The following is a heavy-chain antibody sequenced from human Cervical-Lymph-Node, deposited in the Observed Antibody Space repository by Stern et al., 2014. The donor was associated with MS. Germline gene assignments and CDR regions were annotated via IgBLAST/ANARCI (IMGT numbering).Heavy chain of an antibody. D-gene: IGHD3-3*01. V-gene: IGHV1-69*06. J-gene: IGHJ6*02. CDR1: GGTLSSLA. Sequence: QVQLVQSGAEVKKPGSSVKVSCKASGGTLSSLAISWVRQAPGQGLEWMGGIISTFNTAACAQKLHDRVTITADKSTNTVYMEVSSLRPEDTAVYYCAKDPPLGVLREGGYKYFDVDVWGQGTPVTVSS. CDR2: IISTFNTA. CDR3: AKDPPLGVLREGGYKYFDVDV.